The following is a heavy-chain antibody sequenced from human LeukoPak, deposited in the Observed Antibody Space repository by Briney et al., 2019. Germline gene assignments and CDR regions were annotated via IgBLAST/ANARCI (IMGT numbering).Heavy chain of an antibody. V-gene: IGHV4-34*01. D-gene: IGHD6-13*01. CDR2: INHSGST. J-gene: IGHJ6*03. Sequence: SETLSLTCAVYGGSFSGYYWSWIRQPPGKGREWSGEINHSGSTNYNPSLKSRVTISVDTSKNQYSLKLSSVTAADTAVYYCARVRIAAARYYYYYYMDVWGKGTTVTVSS. CDR1: GGSFSGYY. CDR3: ARVRIAAARYYYYYYMDV.